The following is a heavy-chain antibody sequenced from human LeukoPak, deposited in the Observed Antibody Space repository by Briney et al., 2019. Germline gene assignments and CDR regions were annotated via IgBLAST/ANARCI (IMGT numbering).Heavy chain of an antibody. CDR1: GFTFSSCG. V-gene: IGHV3-33*01. CDR3: ARDNIRGAYYLDY. D-gene: IGHD2/OR15-2a*01. J-gene: IGHJ4*02. CDR2: IWYDGNNK. Sequence: GGSLRLSCAASGFTFSSCGMHWVRQAPGKGLEWVAIIWYDGNNKYYADSVKGRFTISRDNSKNTVYLQMDGLRAEDTAVYYCARDNIRGAYYLDYWGRGTRVTVSS.